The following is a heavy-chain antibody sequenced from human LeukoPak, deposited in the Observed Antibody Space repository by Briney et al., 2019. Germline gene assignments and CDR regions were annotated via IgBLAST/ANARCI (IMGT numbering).Heavy chain of an antibody. CDR3: AKDPQSYYDSSGYSI. Sequence: GGSLRLSCAASGFTFSSYAMSWVRQAPGKELEWVSAISGSGGSTYYADSVKGRFTISRDNSKNTLYLQMNSLRAEDTAVYYCAKDPQSYYDSSGYSIWGQGTMVTVSS. CDR2: ISGSGGST. CDR1: GFTFSSYA. V-gene: IGHV3-23*01. D-gene: IGHD3-22*01. J-gene: IGHJ3*02.